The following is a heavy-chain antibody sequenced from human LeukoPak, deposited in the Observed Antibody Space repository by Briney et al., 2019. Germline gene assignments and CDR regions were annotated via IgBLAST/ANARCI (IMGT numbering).Heavy chain of an antibody. D-gene: IGHD1-26*01. V-gene: IGHV3-13*01. CDR2: ICTAGDT. Sequence: VSAICTAGDTYYADSVKGRSTISRENAKNSLFLQVNSLRVGDTAVYYCTRAVGATNLGFDYWGQGTLVTVSS. CDR3: TRAVGATNLGFDY. J-gene: IGHJ4*02.